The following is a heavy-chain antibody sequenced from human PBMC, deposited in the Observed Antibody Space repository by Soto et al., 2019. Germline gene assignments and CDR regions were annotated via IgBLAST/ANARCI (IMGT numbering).Heavy chain of an antibody. CDR1: GFTFSNAW. Sequence: LRLSCAVSGFTFSNAWMSWVRQAPGKGLEWVGRIKSKTDGGTTDYAAPVKGRFTISRDDSKNALYLQMNSLKTEDTAVYYCTAKSYTLKVDYWGRGTLVTVS. D-gene: IGHD3-16*01. J-gene: IGHJ4*02. CDR2: IKSKTDGGTT. V-gene: IGHV3-15*01. CDR3: TAKSYTLKVDY.